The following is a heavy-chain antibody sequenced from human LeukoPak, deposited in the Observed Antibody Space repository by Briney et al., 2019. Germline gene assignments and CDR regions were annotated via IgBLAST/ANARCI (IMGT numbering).Heavy chain of an antibody. Sequence: ASVKVSCKASGYTFTSYDINWVRQAPGQGLEWMGWMNPNSGNTGYAQKFQGRVTITRNTSISTAYMELSSLRSEDTAVYYCARSRGLYCSGGSCYAFDIWGQGTMVTVSS. CDR1: GYTFTSYD. CDR3: ARSRGLYCSGGSCYAFDI. V-gene: IGHV1-8*03. J-gene: IGHJ3*02. D-gene: IGHD2-15*01. CDR2: MNPNSGNT.